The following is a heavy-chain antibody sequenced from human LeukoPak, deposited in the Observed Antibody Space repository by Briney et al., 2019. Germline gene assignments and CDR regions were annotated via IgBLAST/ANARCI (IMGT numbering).Heavy chain of an antibody. Sequence: GGSLRLSCAASGFTFSSYWMSWVRQAPGKGLEWVANIKQDGSEKYYVDSVKGRFTISRDNPKNSLYLQMNSLRAEDTAVYYCARRRGYSYGYVGYWGQGTLVTVSS. V-gene: IGHV3-7*01. D-gene: IGHD5-18*01. CDR3: ARRRGYSYGYVGY. J-gene: IGHJ4*02. CDR2: IKQDGSEK. CDR1: GFTFSSYW.